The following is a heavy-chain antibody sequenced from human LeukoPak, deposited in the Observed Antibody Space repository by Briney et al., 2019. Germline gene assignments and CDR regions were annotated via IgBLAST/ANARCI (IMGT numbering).Heavy chain of an antibody. V-gene: IGHV3-66*04. CDR3: ARQLSDYYTDY. CDR2: IYSGGDT. D-gene: IGHD3-3*01. Sequence: GGSLRLSCAASGFIVTSNYMSWVRQAPGKGLEWVSLIYSGGDTYYPDSVKGRFTISRDKSKNTLYLQMNSLRVEDTAVYYCARQLSDYYTDYWGQGTLVTVSS. CDR1: GFIVTSNY. J-gene: IGHJ4*02.